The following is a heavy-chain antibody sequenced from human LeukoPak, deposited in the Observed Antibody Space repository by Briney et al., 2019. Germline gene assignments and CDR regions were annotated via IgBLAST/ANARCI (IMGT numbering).Heavy chain of an antibody. J-gene: IGHJ6*02. CDR1: GFTVSSTY. Sequence: GGSLRLSCAASGFTVSSTYMSWVRQSPGKGLEWVSVVYKDGKMFYIDSVKGRFTISRDNSKNTLYLQMNSLRAEDTAVYYCAKTDVGGSYLYYYYYGMDVWGQGTTVTVSS. CDR2: VYKDGKM. D-gene: IGHD1-26*01. V-gene: IGHV3-53*01. CDR3: AKTDVGGSYLYYYYYGMDV.